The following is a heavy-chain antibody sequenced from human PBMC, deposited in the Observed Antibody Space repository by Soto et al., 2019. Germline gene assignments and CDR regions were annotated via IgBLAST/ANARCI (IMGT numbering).Heavy chain of an antibody. CDR3: AKERLGRGADY. V-gene: IGHV3-23*01. CDR2: ISGGGGNT. Sequence: EVQLLESGGGLVQPGGSLRLSCAASGFTFSNDAMSWVRQTPGKGLEWVSTISGGGGNTYYPDSVKGRFTISRDNSKDTVYLQMNSLRADDTAIYYCAKERLGRGADYWGQGALVTVTS. J-gene: IGHJ4*02. CDR1: GFTFSNDA.